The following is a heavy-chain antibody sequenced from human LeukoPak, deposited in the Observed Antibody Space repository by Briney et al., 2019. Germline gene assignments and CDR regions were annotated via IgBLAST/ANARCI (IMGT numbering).Heavy chain of an antibody. J-gene: IGHJ4*02. CDR1: GFSFSNYG. CDR3: ARDKRPGYDSSGLFDY. V-gene: IGHV3-30*19. CDR2: ISYDGSNK. Sequence: PGRSLRLSCAAFGFSFSNYGMHWVRQAPGKGLEWVAVISYDGSNKYYADSVKGRFTISRDNSKNTLYLQMNSLRAEDTAVYYCARDKRPGYDSSGLFDYWGQGTLVTVSS. D-gene: IGHD3-22*01.